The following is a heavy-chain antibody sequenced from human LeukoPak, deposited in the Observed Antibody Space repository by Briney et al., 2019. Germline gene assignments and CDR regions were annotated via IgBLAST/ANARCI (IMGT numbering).Heavy chain of an antibody. Sequence: SETLSLTCTVSGGSISSSSYYWGWIRQPPGKGLEWIGYIYYSGSTNYNPSLKSRVTISLDTSKNQFSLKLTSVTAADTAVYYCARATSYYCIDYWGQGTLVTVSP. D-gene: IGHD3-16*01. J-gene: IGHJ4*02. CDR3: ARATSYYCIDY. CDR2: IYYSGST. CDR1: GGSISSSSYY. V-gene: IGHV4-61*05.